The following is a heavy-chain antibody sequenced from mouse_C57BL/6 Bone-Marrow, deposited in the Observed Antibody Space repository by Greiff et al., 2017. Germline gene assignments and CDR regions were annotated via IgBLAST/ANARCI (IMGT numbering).Heavy chain of an antibody. J-gene: IGHJ4*01. D-gene: IGHD2-3*01. V-gene: IGHV1-26*01. CDR2: INPNNGGT. Sequence: VKQSHGKSLEWIGDINPNNGGTSYNQKFKGKATLTVDKSSSTAYMELRSLTSEDSAVYYCARCYDGTTGGFYAMDYWGQGTSVTVSS. CDR3: ARCYDGTTGGFYAMDY.